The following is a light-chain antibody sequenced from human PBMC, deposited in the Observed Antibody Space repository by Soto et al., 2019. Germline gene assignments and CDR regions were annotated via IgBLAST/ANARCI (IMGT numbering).Light chain of an antibody. CDR2: EVT. V-gene: IGLV2-14*01. Sequence: QSALTQPASVAGSPGQSITISCTGDSSDVGAYNFVSWYQQYAGKAPKLMIYEVTNRPSGVSHRFSGSKSGNTASLTISGLQAEDEADYYFRSDTGTSVPYVVGTGNNLTV. CDR1: SSDVGAYNF. CDR3: RSDTGTSVPYV. J-gene: IGLJ1*01.